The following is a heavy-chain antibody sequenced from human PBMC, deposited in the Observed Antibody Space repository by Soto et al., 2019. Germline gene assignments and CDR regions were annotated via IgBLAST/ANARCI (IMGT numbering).Heavy chain of an antibody. CDR2: FDPEDGET. J-gene: IGHJ4*02. Sequence: ASVKVSCKVSGYTLTELSMHWVRQAPGKGLEWMGGFDPEDGETIYAQKFQGRVTMTEDTSTDTAYMELSSLRSEDTAVYYCATDQRFLECLLFDYWGQGTLVTVSS. D-gene: IGHD3-3*01. CDR3: ATDQRFLECLLFDY. CDR1: GYTLTELS. V-gene: IGHV1-24*01.